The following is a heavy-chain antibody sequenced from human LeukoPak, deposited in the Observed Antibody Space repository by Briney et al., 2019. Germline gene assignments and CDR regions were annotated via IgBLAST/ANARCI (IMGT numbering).Heavy chain of an antibody. CDR1: GYTFTSYD. Sequence: ASVKVSCKASGYTFTSYDINWVRQAAGQGLEWMGWMNPNSGDTGYVQKFQGRVSMTRDTSISTAYMELSSLRSDDTAVYYCARGGLDWYFDLWGRGTLVTVSS. J-gene: IGHJ2*01. D-gene: IGHD3/OR15-3a*01. V-gene: IGHV1-8*01. CDR3: ARGGLDWYFDL. CDR2: MNPNSGDT.